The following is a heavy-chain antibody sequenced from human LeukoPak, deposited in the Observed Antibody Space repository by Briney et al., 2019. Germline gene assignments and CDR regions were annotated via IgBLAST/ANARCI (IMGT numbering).Heavy chain of an antibody. CDR2: ITGSSSFI. CDR3: AKALGSGYYYDSSGSPVGY. CDR1: GFTFSTYS. D-gene: IGHD3-22*01. V-gene: IGHV3-21*04. Sequence: PGGSLRLSCAASGFTFSTYSMNWVRQAPGKGLEWVSSITGSSSFIYYADSVKGRFTISRDNAKNSLHLQMNSLRAEDTAVYYCAKALGSGYYYDSSGSPVGYWGQGTLVTVSS. J-gene: IGHJ4*02.